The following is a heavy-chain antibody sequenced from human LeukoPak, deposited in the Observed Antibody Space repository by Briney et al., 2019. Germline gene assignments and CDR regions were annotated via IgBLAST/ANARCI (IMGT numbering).Heavy chain of an antibody. CDR1: GFTFSSYS. CDR3: ARWGFGGVIVPFSMDV. CDR2: IWYDGSNK. J-gene: IGHJ6*04. V-gene: IGHV3-33*08. D-gene: IGHD3-16*02. Sequence: SGGSLRLSCAASGFTFSSYSMNWVRQAPGKGLEWVAAIWYDGSNKYYADSVKGRFTISRDNSKNTLYLQMNSLRAEDTAVYYCARWGFGGVIVPFSMDVWGKGTTVTVSS.